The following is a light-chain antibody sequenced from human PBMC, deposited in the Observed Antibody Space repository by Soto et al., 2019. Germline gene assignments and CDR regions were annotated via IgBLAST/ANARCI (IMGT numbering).Light chain of an antibody. V-gene: IGKV1-5*01. CDR2: DAS. J-gene: IGKJ1*01. CDR1: QSLSNR. CDR3: QYYAGVWT. Sequence: DIQMTQSPSTLSASVGDRVTITCRASQSLSNRLAWYQQKPGKAPKVLIYDASSLESGVPSRFSGSGSWTDFILTISSLQPDDFATYYCQYYAGVWTFGQGTKVEIK.